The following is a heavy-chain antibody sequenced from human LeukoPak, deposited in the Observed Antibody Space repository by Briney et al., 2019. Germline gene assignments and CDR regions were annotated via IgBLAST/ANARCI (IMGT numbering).Heavy chain of an antibody. D-gene: IGHD3-22*01. J-gene: IGHJ4*02. CDR1: GGSTSSYY. CDR2: IYYSGST. Sequence: SETLSLTCTVSGGSTSSYYWSWIRQPPGEGLEWIGYIYYSGSTNYNPSLKSRVTISVDTSKNQFSLKLSSVTAADTAVYYCASFGTERRVDSSGYLLRHDFDYWGQGTLVTVSS. CDR3: ASFGTERRVDSSGYLLRHDFDY. V-gene: IGHV4-59*01.